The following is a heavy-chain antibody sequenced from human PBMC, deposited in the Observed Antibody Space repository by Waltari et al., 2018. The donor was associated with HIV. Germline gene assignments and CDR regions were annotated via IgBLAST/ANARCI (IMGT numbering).Heavy chain of an antibody. Sequence: QVQLVQSGAEVKKPGSSVKVSCKASGGTFSSYAISWVRQAPGQGLEWMGRIIPILGIANYAQKFKGRVTITADKSTSTAYMELSSLRSEDTAVYYCARFRITMVRGVRKGFDYWGQGTLVTVSS. J-gene: IGHJ4*02. CDR2: IIPILGIA. CDR3: ARFRITMVRGVRKGFDY. CDR1: GGTFSSYA. D-gene: IGHD3-10*01. V-gene: IGHV1-69*04.